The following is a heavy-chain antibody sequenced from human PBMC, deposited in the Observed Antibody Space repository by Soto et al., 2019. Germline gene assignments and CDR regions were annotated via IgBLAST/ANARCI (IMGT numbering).Heavy chain of an antibody. V-gene: IGHV4-31*03. J-gene: IGHJ5*02. Sequence: SETLSLTCTVSGVSVSGSSCWTWIRQAPGKGLEWIGSIYYSGRTYYNPYLKRRVTISVDTSKNQFSLKRSSVTAADTAVYYCARGTTRITMVRGVIFWFDPWGQGTLVTVGS. CDR1: GVSVSGSSC. CDR2: IYYSGRT. D-gene: IGHD3-10*01. CDR3: ARGTTRITMVRGVIFWFDP.